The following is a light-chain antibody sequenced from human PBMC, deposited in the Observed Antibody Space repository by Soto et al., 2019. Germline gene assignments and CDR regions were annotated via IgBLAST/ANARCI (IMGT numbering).Light chain of an antibody. CDR2: GAS. V-gene: IGKV3-20*01. CDR3: QQYGSSLYA. Sequence: EIVLTQSPGTLSLSPGERATLSCRASQSISSDYLAWYQQKPGQAPRLLIYGASIRATATPDRFSGSGSGTGFALTISRLEPHDLAVYYCQQYGSSLYAFGQGTRLQIK. J-gene: IGKJ2*01. CDR1: QSISSDY.